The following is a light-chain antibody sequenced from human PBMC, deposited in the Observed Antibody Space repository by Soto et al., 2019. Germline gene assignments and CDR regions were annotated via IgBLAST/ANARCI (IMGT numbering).Light chain of an antibody. Sequence: EIVLTQSPGTLSLSPGERVTLSCRASQSVSSTYLAWYQQKPGQAPRLLIYGASSRAIGIPDRFSGSGSGTDFTLTISRLEPEDFAVYYCQQYGSSPYTFGQGTKVDIK. V-gene: IGKV3-20*01. J-gene: IGKJ2*01. CDR3: QQYGSSPYT. CDR2: GAS. CDR1: QSVSSTY.